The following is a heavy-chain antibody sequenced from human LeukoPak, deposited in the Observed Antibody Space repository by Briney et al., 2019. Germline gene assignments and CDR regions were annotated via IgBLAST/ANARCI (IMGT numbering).Heavy chain of an antibody. CDR1: GLTFSTYW. D-gene: IGHD3-10*01. J-gene: IGHJ4*02. CDR2: ISSDASIT. CDR3: AKDYYGSGGFDY. Sequence: GGSLRLSCAASGLTFSTYWMHWVRQDPGKGLVWVSRISSDASITSYADPVKGRFTISRDNAKNTLYLQMNSLRAEDTAVYYCAKDYYGSGGFDYWGQGTLVTVSS. V-gene: IGHV3-74*01.